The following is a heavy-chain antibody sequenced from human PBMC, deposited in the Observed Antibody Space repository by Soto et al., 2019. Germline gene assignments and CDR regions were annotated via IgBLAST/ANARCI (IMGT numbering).Heavy chain of an antibody. CDR2: ISGGGGEA. J-gene: IGHJ1*01. V-gene: IGHV3-23*01. Sequence: EVQLLESGGGLVQPGGSLRLSCVASGFAFNSYALTWVRQAPGKGLEWVSSISGGGGEAFYADSVRDRFSISKDKSTNTLYLQMNRLRVEDKAIYFCARGRIAPAYFPFWGPGTPVSVSS. D-gene: IGHD6-13*01. CDR1: GFAFNSYA. CDR3: ARGRIAPAYFPF.